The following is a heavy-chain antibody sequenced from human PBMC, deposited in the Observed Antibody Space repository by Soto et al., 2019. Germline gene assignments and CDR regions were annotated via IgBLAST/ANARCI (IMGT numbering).Heavy chain of an antibody. D-gene: IGHD1-26*01. CDR1: GYTFTSYD. CDR3: ERVNGIVGATHFFDY. J-gene: IGHJ4*02. V-gene: IGHV1-8*01. Sequence: ASVKVSCKASGYTFTSYDINWVRQATGQGLEWMGWMNPNSGNTGYAQKFQGRVTMTRNTSISTAYMELSSLRSEDTAVYYCERVNGIVGATHFFDYCGQGPLVTVSS. CDR2: MNPNSGNT.